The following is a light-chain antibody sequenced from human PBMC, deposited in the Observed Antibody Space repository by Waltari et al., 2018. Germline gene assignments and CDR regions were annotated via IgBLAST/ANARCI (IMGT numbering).Light chain of an antibody. J-gene: IGLJ2*01. CDR1: SSNIGAGYD. CDR3: QSYDSSLSGGDVV. Sequence: QSVLTQPPSVSGAPGQRVTISCTGRSSNIGAGYDVHWYQQLPGTAPKLLSYGNSNRPSGVPDRFSGSKSGTSASLAITGLQAEDEADYYCQSYDSSLSGGDVVFGGGTKLTVL. V-gene: IGLV1-40*01. CDR2: GNS.